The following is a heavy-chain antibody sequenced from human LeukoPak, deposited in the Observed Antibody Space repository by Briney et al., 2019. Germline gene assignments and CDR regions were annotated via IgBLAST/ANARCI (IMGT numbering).Heavy chain of an antibody. Sequence: GGSLRLSCAASGFTFSSYGMHWVRQAPGKGLEWVAVIWYGGSNKYYADSVKGRFTISRDNSKNTLYLQMNSLRAEDTAVYYCAKASGSNYYYYYMDVWAKGPRSPSP. V-gene: IGHV3-30*02. CDR3: AKASGSNYYYYYMDV. D-gene: IGHD3-10*01. CDR1: GFTFSSYG. CDR2: IWYGGSNK. J-gene: IGHJ6*03.